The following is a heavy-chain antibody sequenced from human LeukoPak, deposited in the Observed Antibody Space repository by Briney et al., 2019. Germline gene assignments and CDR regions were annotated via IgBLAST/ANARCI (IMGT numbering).Heavy chain of an antibody. D-gene: IGHD2-15*01. Sequence: ASVKVSCKASGYTFTRYFIHWVRRSPGPGREGMGTINPTGGSTGYAQKFQGRVTMTRDTSKSTVYMELSRLRSEDTAVYYCAREGGGGIDIEPSFDYWGQGTLVTVSS. CDR2: INPTGGST. J-gene: IGHJ4*02. V-gene: IGHV1-46*01. CDR3: AREGGGGIDIEPSFDY. CDR1: GYTFTRYF.